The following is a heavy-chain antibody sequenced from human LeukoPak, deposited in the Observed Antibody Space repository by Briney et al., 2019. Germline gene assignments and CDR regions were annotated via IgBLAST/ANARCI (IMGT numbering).Heavy chain of an antibody. Sequence: GGSLRLSCAASGFSFSRYWMNWVREAPGKGLEWVANIKGDGIEKNYVDSVKGRFSISRDNAMNSLYLQMDSLRAEDTAVYYCAKEGAYPIITYDSWGQGALVTVSS. CDR3: AKEGAYPIITYDS. CDR1: GFSFSRYW. D-gene: IGHD3-10*01. CDR2: IKGDGIEK. J-gene: IGHJ5*01. V-gene: IGHV3-7*01.